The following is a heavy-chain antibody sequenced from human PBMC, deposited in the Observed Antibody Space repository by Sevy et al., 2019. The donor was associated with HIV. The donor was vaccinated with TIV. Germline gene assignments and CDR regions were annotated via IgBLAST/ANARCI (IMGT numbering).Heavy chain of an antibody. CDR3: ARGTRGLPSS. V-gene: IGHV3-74*01. Sequence: GGSLRLSCAASGFTFSNFWMHWVRQGPGKGLVWVSRINTDGNSISYADSVKGRFTISRDNAKTTVFLQMNSLRSEDTAVYYCARGTRGLPSSGGQGTLVTVSS. CDR2: INTDGNSI. J-gene: IGHJ4*02. CDR1: GFTFSNFW. D-gene: IGHD3-10*01.